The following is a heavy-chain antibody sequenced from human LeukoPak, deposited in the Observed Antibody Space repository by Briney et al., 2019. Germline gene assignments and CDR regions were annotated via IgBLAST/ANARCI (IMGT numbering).Heavy chain of an antibody. D-gene: IGHD6-19*01. CDR1: GYTFTNYG. CDR2: IRASDGKT. V-gene: IGHV1-18*01. Sequence: ASVTVSCMASGYTFTNYGIGWVRQAPGKGLAGMRWIRASDGKTYYAQKLQGRVTMTTDTSTSTAYMELRSLRSDDTAVYYCARDLGSSGWYANYYFDYWGQGTLVTVSS. J-gene: IGHJ4*02. CDR3: ARDLGSSGWYANYYFDY.